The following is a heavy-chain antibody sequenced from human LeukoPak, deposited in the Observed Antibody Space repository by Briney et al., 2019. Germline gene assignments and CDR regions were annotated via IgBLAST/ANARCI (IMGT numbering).Heavy chain of an antibody. J-gene: IGHJ3*02. CDR3: AKDLGVNTAMVHDAFDI. CDR1: EFTFSSHA. D-gene: IGHD5-18*01. CDR2: ISGSGGST. Sequence: GGSLRLSCAASEFTFSSHAMTWVRQAPGKGPEWVSAISGSGGSTYYADSVKGRFTISRDNSKNTLYLQMNSLRAEDTAVYYCAKDLGVNTAMVHDAFDIWGQGTMVTVSS. V-gene: IGHV3-23*01.